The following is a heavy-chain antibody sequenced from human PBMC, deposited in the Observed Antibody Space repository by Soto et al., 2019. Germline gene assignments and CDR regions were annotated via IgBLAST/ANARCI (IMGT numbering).Heavy chain of an antibody. CDR3: ARDLPDDLSDGDYYFDY. D-gene: IGHD4-17*01. V-gene: IGHV3-53*04. CDR2: IYSGGST. CDR1: GFTVSSNY. Sequence: GGSLRLSCAASGFTVSSNYMSWVRQAPGKGLEWVSVIYSGGSTYYADSVKGRFTISRHNSKNTLYLQMNSLRAEDTAVYYCARDLPDDLSDGDYYFDYWGQGTLVTVSS. J-gene: IGHJ4*02.